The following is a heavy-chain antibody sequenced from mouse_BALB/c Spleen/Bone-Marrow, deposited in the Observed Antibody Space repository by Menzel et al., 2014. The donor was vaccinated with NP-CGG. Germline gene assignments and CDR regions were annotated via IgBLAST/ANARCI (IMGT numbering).Heavy chain of an antibody. CDR1: GFDFSRLW. V-gene: IGHV4-1*02. Sequence: EVMLVESGGGLVQPGGSLKLSCAASGFDFSRLWMSWVRQAPGKGLEWIGEINPDSRTINYSPSLKDKFIISRDNAKNTLLLQMSKVRSEDTALYYCARLGYYGAMDYWGQGTSVTVSS. CDR2: INPDSRTI. J-gene: IGHJ4*01. D-gene: IGHD1-1*01. CDR3: ARLGYYGAMDY.